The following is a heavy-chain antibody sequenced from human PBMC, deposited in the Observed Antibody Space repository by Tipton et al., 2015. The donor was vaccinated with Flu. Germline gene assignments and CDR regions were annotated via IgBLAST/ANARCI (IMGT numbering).Heavy chain of an antibody. V-gene: IGHV1-69*01. Sequence: QVQLVQSGAEVKKPGSSVKVSCKASGGTFSSYAISWVRQAPGQGLEWMGGIIPIFGTANYAQKFQGRVTITADESTSTAYMELSRLRSDDTAVYYCAREDGSGWYKRYYMDVWGKGTTVTVSS. D-gene: IGHD6-19*01. CDR3: AREDGSGWYKRYYMDV. CDR2: IIPIFGTA. J-gene: IGHJ6*03. CDR1: GGTFSSYA.